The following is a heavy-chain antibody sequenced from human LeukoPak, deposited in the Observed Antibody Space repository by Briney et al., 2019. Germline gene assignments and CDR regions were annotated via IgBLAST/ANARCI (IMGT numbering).Heavy chain of an antibody. CDR3: ARERPGEALTGTTCGWFDP. V-gene: IGHV6-1*01. CDR2: TYYRSKWYN. J-gene: IGHJ5*02. D-gene: IGHD1-20*01. CDR1: GDSVSSNSAA. Sequence: PSQTLSLTCAISGDSVSSNSAAWNWIRQSPSRGLEWLGRTYYRSKWYNDYAVSVKSRITINPDTSRNQLSLQLNSVTPEDTAVYYCARERPGEALTGTTCGWFDPWGQGTLVTVSS.